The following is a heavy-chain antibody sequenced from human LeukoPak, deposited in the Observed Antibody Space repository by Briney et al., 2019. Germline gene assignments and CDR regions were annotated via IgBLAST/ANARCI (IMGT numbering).Heavy chain of an antibody. CDR2: ISWDGGST. Sequence: GGSLRLSCAASGFTFDDYTMHWVRQAPGKGLEWVSLISWDGGSTYYADSVKGRFTISRDNSKNSLYLQMNSLRTEDTALYYCAKDNGSGSYYNGIYGMDVWGQGTTVTVSS. D-gene: IGHD3-10*01. V-gene: IGHV3-43*01. J-gene: IGHJ6*02. CDR1: GFTFDDYT. CDR3: AKDNGSGSYYNGIYGMDV.